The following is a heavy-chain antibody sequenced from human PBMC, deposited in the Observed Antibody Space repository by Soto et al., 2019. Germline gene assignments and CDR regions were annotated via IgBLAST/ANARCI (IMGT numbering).Heavy chain of an antibody. V-gene: IGHV1-18*04. J-gene: IGHJ6*02. CDR2: IRAYNGNT. Sequence: VHIPCNAACGSCISCGTICVVRAAAREGEEMGWIRAYNGNTNYAQKLQGRVTMTTDTSTSTAYMGLRSLRSDDTAVYYCAREWFPSGIAVAAPPADYYGMDVWGQGTTVTVSS. CDR1: CGSCISCG. D-gene: IGHD6-19*01. CDR3: AREWFPSGIAVAAPPADYYGMDV.